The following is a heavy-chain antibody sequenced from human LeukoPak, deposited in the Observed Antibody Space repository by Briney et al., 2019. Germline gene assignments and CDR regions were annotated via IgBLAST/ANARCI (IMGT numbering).Heavy chain of an antibody. V-gene: IGHV3-23*01. J-gene: IGHJ4*02. CDR2: ISGDGRDI. D-gene: IGHD3-10*02. CDR3: AKYLFGSY. CDR1: AFTFSSYG. Sequence: GGTLRLSCAASAFTFSSYGMSWVRQAPGKGLEWVSAISGDGRDIFYADAVKGRFTISRDNSKNTLYLQMNSLRAEDTAVYYCAKYLFGSYWGQGTLVTVSS.